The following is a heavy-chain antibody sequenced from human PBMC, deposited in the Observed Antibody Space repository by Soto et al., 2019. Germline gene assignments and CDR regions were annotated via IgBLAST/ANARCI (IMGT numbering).Heavy chain of an antibody. J-gene: IGHJ4*02. V-gene: IGHV3-33*01. CDR3: ARDKGSSTVVSGISQEGYFDS. CDR1: GFTFSIFG. CDR2: IWYDGSNA. Sequence: QVHLVESGGGVVQPGRSLRLSCAASGFTFSIFGMHWVRQAPGKGLEWGAIIWYDGSNAYYADSVRGRFTISRDNSKNTVYLQMNSLRAEDTAVYYCARDKGSSTVVSGISQEGYFDSWGQGTLVTVSS. D-gene: IGHD6-19*01.